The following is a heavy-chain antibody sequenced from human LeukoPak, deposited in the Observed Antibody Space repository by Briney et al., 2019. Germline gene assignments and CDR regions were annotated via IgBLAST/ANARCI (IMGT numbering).Heavy chain of an antibody. D-gene: IGHD6-19*01. J-gene: IGHJ4*02. CDR2: ISDSGGTT. V-gene: IGHV3-23*01. CDR3: AEDSGSGSGWPDY. Sequence: GGSLRLSCAASGFTFSNYDMIWVRQAPGKGLEWVSGISDSGGTTFYADSVKGRFAVSRDNSKNTLYLYMNSLRADDTAVYYCAEDSGSGSGWPDYWGQGTQVTVSS. CDR1: GFTFSNYD.